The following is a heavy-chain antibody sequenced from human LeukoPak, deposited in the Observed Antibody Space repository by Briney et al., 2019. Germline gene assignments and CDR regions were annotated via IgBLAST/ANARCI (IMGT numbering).Heavy chain of an antibody. D-gene: IGHD5-24*01. V-gene: IGHV4-39*07. J-gene: IGHJ4*02. CDR2: IYYSGST. CDR1: GGSISSYY. CDR3: ARSQRDGYNYVTQYGADY. Sequence: SETLSLTCTVSGGSISSYYWGWIRQPPGKGLEWIGSIYYSGSTYYNPSLKSRVTISVDTSKNQFSLKLSSVTAADTAVYYCARSQRDGYNYVTQYGADYWGQGTLVTVSS.